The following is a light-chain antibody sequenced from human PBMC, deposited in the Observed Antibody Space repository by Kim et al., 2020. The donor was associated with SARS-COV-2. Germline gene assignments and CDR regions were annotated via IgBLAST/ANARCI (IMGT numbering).Light chain of an antibody. CDR1: SSDVGVYKY. CDR3: CSYAGSYTNYV. Sequence: QSVTISCTGTSSDVGVYKYVSWYQQHPGKAPKLMIYDVSKRPSGVPDRFSGSKSGNTASLTISGLQAEDEADYYCCSYAGSYTNYVFGTGTKVTVL. V-gene: IGLV2-11*01. J-gene: IGLJ1*01. CDR2: DVS.